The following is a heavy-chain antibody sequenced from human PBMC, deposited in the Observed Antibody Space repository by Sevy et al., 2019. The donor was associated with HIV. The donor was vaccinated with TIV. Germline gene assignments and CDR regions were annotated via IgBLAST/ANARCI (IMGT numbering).Heavy chain of an antibody. Sequence: GGSLRLSCVVSGLTFSSDSMNWVRQAPGKGLEWLAYISSSSRTIYYADSVEGRFTISRDNDKKKVFLQMNNLRDEDSATYYCARDVDTPFVRSFDSWGQGTLVTVSS. CDR2: ISSSSRTI. V-gene: IGHV3-48*02. CDR3: ARDVDTPFVRSFDS. J-gene: IGHJ4*02. D-gene: IGHD5-18*01. CDR1: GLTFSSDS.